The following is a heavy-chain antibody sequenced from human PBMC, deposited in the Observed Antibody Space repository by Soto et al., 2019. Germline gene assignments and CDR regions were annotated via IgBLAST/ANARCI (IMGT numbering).Heavy chain of an antibody. CDR2: ISYDGSNK. V-gene: IGHV3-30-3*01. CDR3: ARAPRGQAVAGSYWYFDL. D-gene: IGHD6-19*01. J-gene: IGHJ2*01. CDR1: GFTFSSYA. Sequence: QVQLVESGGGVVQPGRSLRLSCAASGFTFSSYAMHWVRQAPGKGLEWVAVISYDGSNKYYADSVKGRFTISRDNSKNTPYLQMNSLRAEDTAVYYCARAPRGQAVAGSYWYFDLWGRGTLVTVSS.